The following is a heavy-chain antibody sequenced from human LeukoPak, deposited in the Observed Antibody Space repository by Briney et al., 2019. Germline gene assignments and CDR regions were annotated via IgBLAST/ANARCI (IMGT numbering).Heavy chain of an antibody. J-gene: IGHJ5*02. CDR3: ARVRGTRTIFGVVTNWFDP. CDR2: INPSGGST. Sequence: ASVKVSCKASGYTFTSYYMHWVRQAPGQGLEWMGIINPSGGSTSYAQKFQGRVTMTRDTSTSTVYMELSSLRSGDTAVYYCARVRGTRTIFGVVTNWFDPWGQGTLVTVSS. D-gene: IGHD3-3*01. V-gene: IGHV1-46*01. CDR1: GYTFTSYY.